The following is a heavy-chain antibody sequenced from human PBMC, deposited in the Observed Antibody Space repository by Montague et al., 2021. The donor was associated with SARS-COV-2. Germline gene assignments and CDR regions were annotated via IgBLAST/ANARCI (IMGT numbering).Heavy chain of an antibody. Sequence: SETLSLTCTVSGGSISSSSYYWGWIRQPPGKGLEWIGSIYYSGSTYYNPSLKSRVTISVDTSKNQFSLKLSSVTAADTAVYYCARQNGNDSPRSVVDIHGVLKLWEVWFGEAFDDWGQGTLVTVSS. J-gene: IGHJ4*02. V-gene: IGHV4-39*01. CDR2: IYYSGST. CDR1: GGSISSSSYY. CDR3: ARQNGNDSPRSVVDIHGVLKLWEVWFGEAFDD. D-gene: IGHD3-10*01.